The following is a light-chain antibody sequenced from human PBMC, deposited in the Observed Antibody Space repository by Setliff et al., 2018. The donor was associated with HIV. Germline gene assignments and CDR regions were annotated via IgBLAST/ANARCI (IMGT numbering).Light chain of an antibody. Sequence: ALTQPASVSGSPGQSITISCTGTSSDVGSYNLVSWYQQHPGKAPKLMIYEVSKRPSGVSYRFSGSKSGTTASLTISGLQPEDEAEYYCCSYAGSSTYVFGIGTKVTVL. V-gene: IGLV2-23*02. CDR3: CSYAGSSTYV. CDR2: EVS. CDR1: SSDVGSYNL. J-gene: IGLJ1*01.